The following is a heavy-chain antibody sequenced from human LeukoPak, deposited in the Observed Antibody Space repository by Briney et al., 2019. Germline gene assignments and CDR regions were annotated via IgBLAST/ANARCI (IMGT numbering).Heavy chain of an antibody. V-gene: IGHV6-1*01. D-gene: IGHD6-13*01. CDR1: EYSVSSNSAA. CDR2: TYYRSKWYY. Sequence: SHTLSLTCAISEYSVSSNSAAWNWIRQSPSRGLEWLGRTYYRSKWYYDYAVSVKSRITINPDTSKNQFSLQLNSVTPEDTAVYYCARGPQLVDYYYIDVWGKGTTVTVSS. J-gene: IGHJ6*03. CDR3: ARGPQLVDYYYIDV.